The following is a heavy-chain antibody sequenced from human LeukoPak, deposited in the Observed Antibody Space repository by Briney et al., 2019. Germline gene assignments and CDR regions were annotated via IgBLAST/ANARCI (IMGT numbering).Heavy chain of an antibody. V-gene: IGHV4-4*07. D-gene: IGHD6-19*01. CDR2: IYTTGTT. CDR3: ARIVAGKFY. Sequence: SEALSLTCGVSGGFISSHYWSWIRQSAGKGLEWIAHIYTTGTTIYNPSLTSRVTMSIDTSKNQFSLRLSSVTAADTAVYYCARIVAGKFYWGQGTRVTVSS. J-gene: IGHJ4*02. CDR1: GGFISSHY.